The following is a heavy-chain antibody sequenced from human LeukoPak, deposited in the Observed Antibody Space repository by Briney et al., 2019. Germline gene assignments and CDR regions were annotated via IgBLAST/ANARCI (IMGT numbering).Heavy chain of an antibody. Sequence: PGRSLRLSCAASGFTFDDYAMHWVRQAPGKGLEWVSGISWNSGSIGYADSVKGRFTISRDNAKNSLYLQMNSLRAEDTALYYCAKDMELLWFGLAFDPWGQGTLVTVSS. CDR1: GFTFDDYA. J-gene: IGHJ5*02. CDR3: AKDMELLWFGLAFDP. CDR2: ISWNSGSI. V-gene: IGHV3-9*01. D-gene: IGHD3-10*01.